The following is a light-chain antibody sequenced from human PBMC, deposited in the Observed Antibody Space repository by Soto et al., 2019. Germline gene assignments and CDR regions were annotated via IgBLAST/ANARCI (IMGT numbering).Light chain of an antibody. CDR1: SSDVGGYNY. CDR3: SSSAGSSNV. Sequence: QSVLTQPPSASGSPGQSVAISCTGTSSDVGGYNYVSWYQQHPGKAPKLMIYEVNKRPSGVPDRFSGSKSGNTASLTVSGLQAEDEADYYCSSSAGSSNVFGTGTKLTVL. CDR2: EVN. V-gene: IGLV2-8*01. J-gene: IGLJ1*01.